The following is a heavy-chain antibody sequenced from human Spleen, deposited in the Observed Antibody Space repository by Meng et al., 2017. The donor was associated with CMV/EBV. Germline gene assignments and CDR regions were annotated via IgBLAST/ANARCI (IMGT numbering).Heavy chain of an antibody. J-gene: IGHJ1*01. CDR2: ISWNSGSI. CDR1: GFTFDDYG. D-gene: IGHD6-13*01. Sequence: GGSLRLSCAASGFTFDDYGMLWVRQPPGKGLEWVSGISWNSGSIGYADSVKGRFTISRDNAKNTVHLQMNSLRADDSAVYYCARDEPPIGSGGPTRYFQHWGQGTLVTVSS. CDR3: ARDEPPIGSGGPTRYFQH. V-gene: IGHV3-9*01.